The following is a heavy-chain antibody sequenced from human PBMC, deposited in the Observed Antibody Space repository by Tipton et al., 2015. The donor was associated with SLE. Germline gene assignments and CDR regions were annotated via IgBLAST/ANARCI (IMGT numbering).Heavy chain of an antibody. Sequence: TLSLTCTVSGGSISSSSYYWGWVRQPPGKGLEWIGSIYYSGSTYYNPSLKSRVTISVDTSKNQFSLKLSSVTAADTAMYYCAKEGGSESHDGFDIWGQGTMVTVSS. V-gene: IGHV4-39*02. CDR2: IYYSGST. CDR3: AKEGGSESHDGFDI. D-gene: IGHD3-10*01. CDR1: GGSISSSSYY. J-gene: IGHJ3*02.